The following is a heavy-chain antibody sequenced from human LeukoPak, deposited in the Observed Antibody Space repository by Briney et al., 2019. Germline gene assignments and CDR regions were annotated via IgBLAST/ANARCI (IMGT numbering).Heavy chain of an antibody. Sequence: SGGSLRLSCVASGFTFSTYWMTWVRQAPGKGLEWVANIKQDGSEKNYMDSVKGRFTISRDNAKNSLYLQMNSLRAEDAAVYYCAKNSGTFDSWGQGTLVTVSS. D-gene: IGHD3-10*01. CDR2: IKQDGSEK. J-gene: IGHJ4*02. CDR1: GFTFSTYW. V-gene: IGHV3-7*02. CDR3: AKNSGTFDS.